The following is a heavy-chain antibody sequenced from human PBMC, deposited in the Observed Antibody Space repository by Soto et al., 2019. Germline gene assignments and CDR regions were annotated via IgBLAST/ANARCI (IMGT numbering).Heavy chain of an antibody. CDR2: ISGSGGST. J-gene: IGHJ6*02. V-gene: IGHV3-23*01. Sequence: GGSLRLSCAVSGFTFSSYDMSWVRQAPGRGLEWVSTISGSGGSTYFADSVKGRFTISRDNSKNTLYLQMNSLRAEDTAVYYCAKEMFRGVIITRYHGMDVWGQGTTVTVSS. CDR1: GFTFSSYD. D-gene: IGHD3-10*01. CDR3: AKEMFRGVIITRYHGMDV.